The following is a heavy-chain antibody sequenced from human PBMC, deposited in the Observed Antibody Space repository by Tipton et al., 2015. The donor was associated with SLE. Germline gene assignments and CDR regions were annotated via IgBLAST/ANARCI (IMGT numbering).Heavy chain of an antibody. CDR1: EFTFSTYT. J-gene: IGHJ6*03. CDR3: ARAPPVTFYMDV. V-gene: IGHV3-21*01. D-gene: IGHD4-11*01. Sequence: GSLRLSCEASEFTFSTYTMAWVRQAPGTGLEWVSSITRSSNLILYGDSVRGRFTISRDNAKNSLYLQMDDLRAEDTAIYYCARAPPVTFYMDVWGKGTTVFVSS. CDR2: ITRSSNLI.